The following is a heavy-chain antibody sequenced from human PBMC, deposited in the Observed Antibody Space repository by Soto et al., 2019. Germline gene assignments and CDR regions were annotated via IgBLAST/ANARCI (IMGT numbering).Heavy chain of an antibody. Sequence: GASLKISCKASGYSFTNFWIAWVRQMPGKGLEWMGSIYPRDSDIRYSPSFKGQVTISADKSTTTAYVQWSSLKASDTAIYYCARRHGMDVWGQGATVTVSS. V-gene: IGHV5-51*01. CDR1: GYSFTNFW. CDR3: ARRHGMDV. J-gene: IGHJ6*02. D-gene: IGHD6-25*01. CDR2: IYPRDSDI.